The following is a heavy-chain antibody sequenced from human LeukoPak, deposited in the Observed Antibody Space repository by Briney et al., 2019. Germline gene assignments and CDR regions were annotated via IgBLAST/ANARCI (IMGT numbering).Heavy chain of an antibody. CDR3: AKDHKYFYDSSGSNDY. CDR2: ISGSGGST. CDR1: GFTFSSYA. V-gene: IGHV3-23*01. D-gene: IGHD3-22*01. Sequence: GGSLRLSCAASGFTFSSYAMSWVRQAPGKGLEWVSAISGSGGSTYYADSVKGRFTISRDNSKNTLYLQMNSLRAEDTAVYYCAKDHKYFYDSSGSNDYWGQGTLVTVSS. J-gene: IGHJ4*02.